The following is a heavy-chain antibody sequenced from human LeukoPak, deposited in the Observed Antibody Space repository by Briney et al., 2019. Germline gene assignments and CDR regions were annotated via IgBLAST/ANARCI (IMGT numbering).Heavy chain of an antibody. J-gene: IGHJ4*02. D-gene: IGHD6-6*01. CDR2: IYYSGST. Sequence: TSETLSLTCTVSGGSISSGDYYWGWIRQPPGKGVEWIVYIYYSGSTYYNPSLKSRVTISVDTSKNQFSLKLSSVTAADTAVYYCASQGVIAARPLDYWGQGTLVTVSS. CDR1: GGSISSGDYY. CDR3: ASQGVIAARPLDY. V-gene: IGHV4-30-4*08.